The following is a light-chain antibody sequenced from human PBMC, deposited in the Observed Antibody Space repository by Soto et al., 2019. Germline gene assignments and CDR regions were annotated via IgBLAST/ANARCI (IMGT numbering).Light chain of an antibody. CDR2: AAS. CDR3: QQYDRSPFT. Sequence: EIVFTQSPATLSLSPGERATLSCGASQSVTRNYVAWYQQKPGLAPSLVMYAASTRATGIPDRFSGSGSGTDFTLTISRLEPEDFAVYYCQQYDRSPFTFGRGTKVD. CDR1: QSVTRNY. J-gene: IGKJ3*01. V-gene: IGKV3D-20*01.